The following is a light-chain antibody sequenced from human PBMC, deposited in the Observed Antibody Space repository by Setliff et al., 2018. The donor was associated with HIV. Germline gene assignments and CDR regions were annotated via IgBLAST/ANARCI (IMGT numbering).Light chain of an antibody. J-gene: IGLJ1*01. Sequence: QSVLTQPASVSGSPGQAITISCTGTSGDVGTYNYVSWYQQHPGRAPKLMIYDVSFRPSGVSNRFSGSKSGSTASLTISGLQADDEADYYCSSYTTTSILLFGTGAKVTVL. CDR3: SSYTTTSILL. CDR1: SGDVGTYNY. CDR2: DVS. V-gene: IGLV2-14*03.